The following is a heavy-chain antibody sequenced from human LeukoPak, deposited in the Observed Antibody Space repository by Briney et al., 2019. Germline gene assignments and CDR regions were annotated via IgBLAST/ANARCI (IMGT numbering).Heavy chain of an antibody. J-gene: IGHJ3*02. D-gene: IGHD4-17*01. CDR1: GFTFSSAW. CDR2: IWSHGNTK. Sequence: GGSLRLSCATSGFTFSSAWMSWVRQAPGKGLEWVAVIWSHGNTKKYADSVTGRFTISRDNSKNTLYLEMNTLRAEDTAVYYCARDDDYDDHNTFDMWGHGTMVTVSS. CDR3: ARDDDYDDHNTFDM. V-gene: IGHV3-33*08.